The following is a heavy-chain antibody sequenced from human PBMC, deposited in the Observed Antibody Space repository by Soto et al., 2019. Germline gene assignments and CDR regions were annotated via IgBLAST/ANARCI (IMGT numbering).Heavy chain of an antibody. Sequence: FGPTLVNPTQTLRLTCAFSGFSLSASGASVGWIRQPPGKALEWLAHIYWNDDKRCSPSLRSRLTISKDTSKNQVVLTFTNMDPADTGTYYCVHRLDVPGLAFDPWGQGTLVTVSS. J-gene: IGHJ5*02. D-gene: IGHD3-10*02. CDR2: IYWNDDK. CDR3: VHRLDVPGLAFDP. CDR1: GFSLSASGAS. V-gene: IGHV2-5*01.